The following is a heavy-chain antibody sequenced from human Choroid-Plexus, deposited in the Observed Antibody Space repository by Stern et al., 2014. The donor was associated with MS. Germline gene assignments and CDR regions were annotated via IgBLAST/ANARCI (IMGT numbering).Heavy chain of an antibody. V-gene: IGHV3-30*18. J-gene: IGHJ4*02. CDR1: GFSFSSFG. CDR2: ISYDGSK. Sequence: VQLVESGGGVVQPGRPLRLSCEASGFSFSSFGMPWVRQAPGKGLAWVALISYDGSKDYADSVKGRFAISRDNSKNTLYLQMNSLRAEDTAVYYCAKDRQYLTFFFDFWGQGSLVTVSS. D-gene: IGHD2/OR15-2a*01. CDR3: AKDRQYLTFFFDF.